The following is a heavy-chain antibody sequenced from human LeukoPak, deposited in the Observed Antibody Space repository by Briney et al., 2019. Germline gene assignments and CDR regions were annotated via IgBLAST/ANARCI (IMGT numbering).Heavy chain of an antibody. J-gene: IGHJ4*02. Sequence: GGSLRLSCAASGFTFSDYAMSWVRQAPGKGLEWVSAISANGGKTYYADSVKGRFRISRDNSRNTVYLQMNTLRAEDRAIYPCAKESRRVRYGDFWGQGNLVTVSS. CDR1: GFTFSDYA. CDR2: ISANGGKT. V-gene: IGHV3-23*01. D-gene: IGHD1-1*01. CDR3: AKESRRVRYGDF.